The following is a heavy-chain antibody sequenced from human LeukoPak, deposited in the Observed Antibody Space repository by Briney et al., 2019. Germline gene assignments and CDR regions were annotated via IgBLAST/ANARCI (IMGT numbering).Heavy chain of an antibody. V-gene: IGHV4-59*01. J-gene: IGHJ4*02. CDR2: IYYSGST. CDR1: GGSISSYY. D-gene: IGHD3-3*01. Sequence: SETLSLTCTVSGGSISSYYWSWIRQPPGKGLEWIGYIYYSGSTNYSPSLKSRVTISVDTSKNQFSLKLSSVTAADTAVYYCARIDFWSGYSYWGQGTLVTVSS. CDR3: ARIDFWSGYSY.